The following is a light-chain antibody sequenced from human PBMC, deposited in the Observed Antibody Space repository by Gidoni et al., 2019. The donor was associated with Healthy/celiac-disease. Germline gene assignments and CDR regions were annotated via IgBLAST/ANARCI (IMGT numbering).Light chain of an antibody. CDR1: QSINSF. CDR2: AAS. Sequence: DIQMTQSPSSLSASVGDRVTITCRASQSINSFLNWYQQKPGKAPKFLIYAASSLQSGVPSRFSGSGSGTDFTLTISSLQPEDFATYYCQQSYSTPITFXXXTRLEIK. CDR3: QQSYSTPIT. V-gene: IGKV1-39*01. J-gene: IGKJ5*01.